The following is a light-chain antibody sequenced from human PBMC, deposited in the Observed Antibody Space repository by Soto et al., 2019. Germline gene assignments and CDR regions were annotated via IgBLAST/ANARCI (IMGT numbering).Light chain of an antibody. Sequence: DIQMTQSPSTLSASVGDRVTITCRASQIISSWLAWYQQKPGKVPKVLIYDASTLESGVPSRFSGSESGTEFTLTISSLQPDDFATYYCQQYNSYPWTFGQGSKVDIK. CDR2: DAS. CDR1: QIISSW. J-gene: IGKJ1*01. V-gene: IGKV1-5*01. CDR3: QQYNSYPWT.